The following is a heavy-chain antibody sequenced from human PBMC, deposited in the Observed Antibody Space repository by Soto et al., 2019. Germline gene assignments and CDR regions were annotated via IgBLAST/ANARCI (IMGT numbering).Heavy chain of an antibody. D-gene: IGHD2-8*01. Sequence: EVQLVESGGGLVQPGGSLRLSCAASGFTFSSYWMHWVRQAPEKGLVWVSRINSDGSITGYADSVKGRFTISRDNAKNTLYLQMNSLRPEDTAVYYCVRAYDGWGHGPLVTVSS. CDR2: INSDGSIT. CDR3: VRAYDG. V-gene: IGHV3-74*01. CDR1: GFTFSSYW. J-gene: IGHJ4*01.